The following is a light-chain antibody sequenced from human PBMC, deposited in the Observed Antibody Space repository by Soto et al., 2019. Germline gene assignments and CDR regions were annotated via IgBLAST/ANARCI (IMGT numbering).Light chain of an antibody. V-gene: IGLV4-69*01. CDR2: LNSDGSH. CDR3: QTWGTGIHYV. Sequence: QSVLTQSPSASASLGASVKLTCTLSSGHSSYAIAWHQQQPEKGPRYLMKLNSDGSHSKGDGIPDRFSGSSSGAERYLTIACLQSEDEAEYTCQTWGTGIHYVFGTGTKLTVL. CDR1: SGHSSYA. J-gene: IGLJ1*01.